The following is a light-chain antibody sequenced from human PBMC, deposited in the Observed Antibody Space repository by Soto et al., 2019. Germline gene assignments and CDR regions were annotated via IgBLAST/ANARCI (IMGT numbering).Light chain of an antibody. CDR2: NTN. CDR3: AAWDDSLNGLV. J-gene: IGLJ2*01. CDR1: SSNIGSKP. V-gene: IGLV1-44*01. Sequence: QSVLTHPPSASGTPGQRVTISCSGSSSNIGSKPVNWYQQLPGAAPKLLIHNTNQRPSGVPDRFSGSKSGTSASLAISGLQSDDEAHYYCAAWDDSLNGLVFGGGTKLTVL.